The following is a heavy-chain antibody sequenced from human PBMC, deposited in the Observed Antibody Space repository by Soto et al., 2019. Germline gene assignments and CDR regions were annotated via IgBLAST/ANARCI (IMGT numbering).Heavy chain of an antibody. J-gene: IGHJ4*02. V-gene: IGHV3-23*01. CDR3: AKGPVKVQIFYVDY. CDR1: GFTFRGYG. D-gene: IGHD3-3*01. Sequence: PGGSLRLSCAASGFTFRGYGMPWVRQGPGKGLVWVSGISGTGGSTYYADSVKGRFTISRDNSKNTLYLQMNSVRAEDTATYYCAKGPVKVQIFYVDYWGQGARVTVSS. CDR2: ISGTGGST.